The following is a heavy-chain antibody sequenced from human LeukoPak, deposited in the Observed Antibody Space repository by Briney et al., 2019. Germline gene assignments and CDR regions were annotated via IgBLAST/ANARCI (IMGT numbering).Heavy chain of an antibody. J-gene: IGHJ4*02. V-gene: IGHV3-7*01. CDR2: IKQDGGEQ. Sequence: KAGGSLRLSCAASGFTLSTYWMSWVRQAPGKGLEWVANIKQDGGEQSYVDSVKGRFAISRDSAKNSLYLQMNSLRGEDTAVYYCARANYVWGSPMFYWGQGTLVTVSS. CDR1: GFTLSTYW. CDR3: ARANYVWGSPMFY. D-gene: IGHD3-16*01.